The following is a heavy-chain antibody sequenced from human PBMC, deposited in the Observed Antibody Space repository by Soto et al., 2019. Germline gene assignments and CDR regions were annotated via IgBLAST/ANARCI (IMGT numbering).Heavy chain of an antibody. CDR2: ISSSSSYI. Sequence: PGGSLRLSCAASGFTFSSYSMNWVRQAPGKGLEWVSSISSSSSYIYYADSVKGRFTISRDNAKNSLYLQMNSLRAEDTAVYYCARPYCSSTSCYAEYYYYGMDVWGQGTTVTVSS. J-gene: IGHJ6*02. CDR3: ARPYCSSTSCYAEYYYYGMDV. V-gene: IGHV3-21*01. CDR1: GFTFSSYS. D-gene: IGHD2-2*01.